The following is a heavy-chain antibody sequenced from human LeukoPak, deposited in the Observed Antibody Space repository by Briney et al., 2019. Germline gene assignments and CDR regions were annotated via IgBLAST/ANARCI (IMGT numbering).Heavy chain of an antibody. CDR3: ARDPYNSGSSYFDY. V-gene: IGHV4-38-2*02. D-gene: IGHD3-10*01. CDR2: MYHSGST. Sequence: SETLSLTCGVSGYSISSGYYWGWIRQPPGKGPEWIGTMYHSGSTYYNPSLKSRVTISVDTSKNQLSLKLSSVTAEDTAVYYCARDPYNSGSSYFDYWGQGTLVTVSS. J-gene: IGHJ4*02. CDR1: GYSISSGYY.